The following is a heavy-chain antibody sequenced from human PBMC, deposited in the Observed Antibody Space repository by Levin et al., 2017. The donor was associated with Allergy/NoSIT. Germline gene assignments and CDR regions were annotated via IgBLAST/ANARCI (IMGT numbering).Heavy chain of an antibody. CDR3: AKDRRTLSSLDH. CDR1: GFTFNTYG. Sequence: GGSLRLSCAASGFTFNTYGMSWVRQTPGKGLEWVSGISENGGGTYYADSVKGRFTISRDKSKNTLYLQMNSLRAEDTAVYYCAKDRRTLSSLDHWGQGTLVTVSS. J-gene: IGHJ4*02. CDR2: ISENGGGT. D-gene: IGHD2/OR15-2a*01. V-gene: IGHV3-23*01.